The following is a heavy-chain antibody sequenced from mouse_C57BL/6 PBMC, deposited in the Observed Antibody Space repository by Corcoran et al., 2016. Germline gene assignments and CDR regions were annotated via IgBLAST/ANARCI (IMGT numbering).Heavy chain of an antibody. CDR1: GYTFTVYN. Sequence: EVQLQQSGPELMKPGASVKIPCKASGYTFTVYNMDWVKQSHGKSLEWIGDINPNNGGTIYNQKFKGKATLTVDKSSSTAYMELRSLTSEDTAVYYCARNTTAYWYFDVWGTGTTVTVSS. D-gene: IGHD1-2*01. CDR3: ARNTTAYWYFDV. CDR2: INPNNGGT. V-gene: IGHV1-18*01. J-gene: IGHJ1*03.